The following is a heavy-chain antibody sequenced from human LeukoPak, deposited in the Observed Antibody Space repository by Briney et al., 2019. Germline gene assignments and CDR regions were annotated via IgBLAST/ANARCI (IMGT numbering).Heavy chain of an antibody. D-gene: IGHD6-19*01. CDR3: ARDLPGAAVEGTTRGMDV. V-gene: IGHV1-18*01. J-gene: IGHJ6*02. CDR1: GYIFTSRG. CDR2: ISAYNGNT. Sequence: ASVKVSCKASGYIFTSRGINWVRQAPGQGLEWMGWISAYNGNTNYAQNVQGRVTVTRDTSTSTAYMELRSLRFDDTAVYYCARDLPGAAVEGTTRGMDVWGQGTTVTVSS.